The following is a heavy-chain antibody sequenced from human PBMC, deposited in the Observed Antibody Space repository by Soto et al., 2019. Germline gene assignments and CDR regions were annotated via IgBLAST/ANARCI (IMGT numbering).Heavy chain of an antibody. J-gene: IGHJ4*01. CDR3: ASQTSPTSPIDH. CDR2: IIPILGTP. CDR1: GGTLNTYT. Sequence: SVKVSCKASGGTLNTYTISWVRQAPGQGLEWMGRIIPILGTPNYAQKFQGRVTISADKSTNTAYMELSSLRSEETAVYYCASQTSPTSPIDHRCHGPLVAVSS. V-gene: IGHV1-69*08.